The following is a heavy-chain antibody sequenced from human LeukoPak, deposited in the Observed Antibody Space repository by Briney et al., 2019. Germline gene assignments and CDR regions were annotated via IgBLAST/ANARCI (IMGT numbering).Heavy chain of an antibody. CDR2: INHSGST. V-gene: IGHV4-34*01. Sequence: GSLRLSCAASGFTFSSYSMNWVRQPPGKGLEWIGEINHSGSTNYNPSLKSRVTISVDTSKNQFSLKLSSVTAADTAVYYCARGPSRRSSSWYYYYGMDVWGQGTTVTVSS. D-gene: IGHD6-13*01. J-gene: IGHJ6*02. CDR3: ARGPSRRSSSWYYYYGMDV. CDR1: GFTFSSYS.